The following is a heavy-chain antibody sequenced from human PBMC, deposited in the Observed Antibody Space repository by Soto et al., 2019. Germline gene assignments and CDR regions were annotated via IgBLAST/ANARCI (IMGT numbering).Heavy chain of an antibody. J-gene: IGHJ6*02. CDR3: AKDVYGSGSYRYYYYGMDV. D-gene: IGHD3-10*01. V-gene: IGHV3-30*18. CDR1: GFTLSGYN. Sequence: QVQLMESGGGVVQPGMSLRLSCAASGFTLSGYNMHWVRQAPGKGLEWVSLMSYDGSIEYYADSVKGRFTISRDNSKNTLYLQMNSLRPEDTAVYYCAKDVYGSGSYRYYYYGMDVWGQGTAVTVAS. CDR2: MSYDGSIE.